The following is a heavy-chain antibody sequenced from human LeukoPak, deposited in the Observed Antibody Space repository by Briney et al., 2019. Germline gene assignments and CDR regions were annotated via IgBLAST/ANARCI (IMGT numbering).Heavy chain of an antibody. CDR1: GYTFTGYA. D-gene: IGHD3-3*01. CDR2: INAGNGNT. J-gene: IGHJ6*02. V-gene: IGHV1-3*01. Sequence: ASVKVSCKASGYTFTGYAMHWVRQAPGQRLEWMGWINAGNGNTKYSQKFQGRVTITRDTSASTAYMELSSLRSEDTAVYYCARDLDYDFWSGYRYGMDVWGQGTTVTVSS. CDR3: ARDLDYDFWSGYRYGMDV.